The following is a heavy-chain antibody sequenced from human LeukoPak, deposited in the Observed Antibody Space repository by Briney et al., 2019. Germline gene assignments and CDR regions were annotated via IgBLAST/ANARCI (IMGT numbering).Heavy chain of an antibody. CDR1: GFTFSSYS. V-gene: IGHV3-21*01. D-gene: IGHD4-23*01. CDR3: ARSGVVTLYYFDY. CDR2: TSSSRSYI. J-gene: IGHJ4*02. Sequence: GGSLSLSCAASGFTFSSYSINWVRQAPGKGLEWVSSTSSSRSYIYYADSVKGRFTISRDNAKHSLYLQMNSLRAEDTAVYYCARSGVVTLYYFDYWGQGTLVTVSS.